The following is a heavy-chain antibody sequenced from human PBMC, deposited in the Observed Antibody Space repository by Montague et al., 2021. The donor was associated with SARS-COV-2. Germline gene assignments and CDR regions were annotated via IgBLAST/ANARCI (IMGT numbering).Heavy chain of an antibody. CDR3: ARENTVTTFGGPYYIDS. J-gene: IGHJ4*02. Sequence: SETLSLTCIVSGSSVRSYYWSWIRQPPGKGLEWIGYIYDSGSTNXNPSLKSRVTISVDTPKNQFSLKLSSVTAADTAVYYRARENTVTTFGGPYYIDSWGQGTLVTVSA. V-gene: IGHV4-59*02. D-gene: IGHD4-17*01. CDR2: IYDSGST. CDR1: GSSVRSYY.